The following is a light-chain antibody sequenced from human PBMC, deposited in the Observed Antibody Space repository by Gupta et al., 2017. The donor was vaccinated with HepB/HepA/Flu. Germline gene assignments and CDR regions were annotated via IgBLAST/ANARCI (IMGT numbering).Light chain of an antibody. V-gene: IGLV2-23*02. CDR3: CSYAGSSTL. Sequence: QPALTQPASVSGSPGQSSPISCTGTSSDVAFYNLVSWYQQHPGKAPKLMIYDVIKRPSGVSNRFSGSKSGNTAALTISGLQAEDEADYYCCSYAGSSTLFGGGTKLTVL. CDR1: SSDVAFYNL. CDR2: DVI. J-gene: IGLJ2*01.